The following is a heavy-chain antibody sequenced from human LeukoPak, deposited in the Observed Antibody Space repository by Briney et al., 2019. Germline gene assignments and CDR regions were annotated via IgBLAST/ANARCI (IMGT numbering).Heavy chain of an antibody. CDR3: AKDYCSGGSCSLDY. V-gene: IGHV1-18*01. D-gene: IGHD2-15*01. CDR2: ISAYNGNT. J-gene: IGHJ4*02. CDR1: GYTFTSYG. Sequence: ASVKVSCKASGYTFTSYGISWVRQAPGQGLEWMGWISAYNGNTNYAQKLQGRVTMTTDTSTSTAYMELRSLRSDDTAVYYCAKDYCSGGSCSLDYWGQGTLVTVSS.